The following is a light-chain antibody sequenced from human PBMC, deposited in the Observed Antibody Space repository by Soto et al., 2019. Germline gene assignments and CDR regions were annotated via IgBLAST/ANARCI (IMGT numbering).Light chain of an antibody. CDR3: SSFSAPRTPIV. Sequence: QSSLSQPASMSGSPGQSITIPCTGASSDIGLYNYVSWYQHHPGKAPKLLISEVNIRPSGLSDRFSASKAGNTASLTISGLPPEDGAFFSCSSFSAPRTPIVFGTGTKLPVL. V-gene: IGLV2-14*01. CDR1: SSDIGLYNY. J-gene: IGLJ1*01. CDR2: EVN.